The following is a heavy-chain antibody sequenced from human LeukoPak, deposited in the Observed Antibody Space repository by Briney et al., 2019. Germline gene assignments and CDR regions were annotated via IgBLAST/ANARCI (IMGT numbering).Heavy chain of an antibody. Sequence: PGGSLRLSCAASGFTFSGYEMNWVRQAPGKGLEWVSYISSSGSSIYYADSVKGRFTISRDNAKNSLYLQMNSQRAEDTAVYYCARDLSGWYDYWGQGTLVTVSS. CDR1: GFTFSGYE. D-gene: IGHD6-19*01. V-gene: IGHV3-48*03. CDR3: ARDLSGWYDY. CDR2: ISSSGSSI. J-gene: IGHJ4*02.